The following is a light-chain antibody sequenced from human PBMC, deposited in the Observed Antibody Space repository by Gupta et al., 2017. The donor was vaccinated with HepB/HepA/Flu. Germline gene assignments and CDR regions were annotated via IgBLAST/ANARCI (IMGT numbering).Light chain of an antibody. V-gene: IGLV1-36*01. CDR1: WSNIGDNT. Sequence: QSVVTQPPSVYEAPSQRVTITCSGSWSNIGDNTVNWYQQLPGKAPKLLIYYDDLLPSGVSDRFSGSKSGTSASLTISGLQSEDEADYYCAAWDDSLNGLVFGGGTKLTVL. CDR2: YDD. J-gene: IGLJ3*02. CDR3: AAWDDSLNGLV.